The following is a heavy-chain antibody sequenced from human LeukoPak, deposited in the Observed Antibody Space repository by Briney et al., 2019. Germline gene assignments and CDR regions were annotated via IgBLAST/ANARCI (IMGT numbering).Heavy chain of an antibody. CDR2: ITPIFGTA. V-gene: IGHV1-69*13. J-gene: IGHJ6*02. CDR3: ARASSWYLEANYYYGMDV. D-gene: IGHD6-13*01. CDR1: GGTFSSNA. Sequence: SVKVSCKTSGGTFSSNAISWVRQAPGQGLEWMGGITPIFGTANYAQKFQGRVTITADESTSTAYMELSSLRSEDMAVYYCARASSWYLEANYYYGMDVWGQGTTVTVSS.